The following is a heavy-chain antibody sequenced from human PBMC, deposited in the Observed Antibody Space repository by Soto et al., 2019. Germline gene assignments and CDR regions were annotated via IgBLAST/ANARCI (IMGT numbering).Heavy chain of an antibody. J-gene: IGHJ3*02. D-gene: IGHD3-22*01. V-gene: IGHV1-18*01. CDR2: ISAYNGNT. CDR1: GYTFTSYG. Sequence: VASVKVSCKASGYTFTSYGISWVRQAPGQGLEWMGWISAYNGNTNYAQKLQGRVTMTTDTSTSTAYVELRSLRSDDTAVYYCARDLFPTYYYDSSGYYGGLHDAFDIWGQGTMVTVSS. CDR3: ARDLFPTYYYDSSGYYGGLHDAFDI.